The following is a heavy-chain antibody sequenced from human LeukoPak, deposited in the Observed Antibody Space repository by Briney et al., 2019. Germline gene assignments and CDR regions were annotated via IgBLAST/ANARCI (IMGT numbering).Heavy chain of an antibody. CDR3: AREDPRTKVPEGMDV. V-gene: IGHV4-59*01. CDR2: IYYSGTT. J-gene: IGHJ6*02. Sequence: SQTLSLTCTVSGVAISHYYCSWIRQPPGKGLEWIGYIYYSGTTNYNPSLKSRVTISVDTSKNQFSLKLNSVTAADTAVYYCAREDPRTKVPEGMDVWGQGTTVTVSS. D-gene: IGHD4/OR15-4a*01. CDR1: GVAISHYY.